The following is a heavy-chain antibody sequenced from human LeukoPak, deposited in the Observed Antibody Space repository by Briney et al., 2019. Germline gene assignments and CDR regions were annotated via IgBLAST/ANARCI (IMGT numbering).Heavy chain of an antibody. CDR2: IYHSGST. D-gene: IGHD2-2*02. J-gene: IGHJ3*02. Sequence: SETLSLTCAVSGGSISSGGYSWRWIRQPPGKGLEWIGYIYHSGSTYYNPSLKSRVTISVDRSKNQFSLKLSSVTAADTAVYYCARLDIVVVPAAIPHDAFDIWGQGTMVTVSS. V-gene: IGHV4-30-2*01. CDR3: ARLDIVVVPAAIPHDAFDI. CDR1: GGSISSGGYS.